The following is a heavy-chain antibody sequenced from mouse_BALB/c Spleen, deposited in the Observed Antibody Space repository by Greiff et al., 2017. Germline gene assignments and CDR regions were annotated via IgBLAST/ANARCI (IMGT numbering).Heavy chain of an antibody. V-gene: IGHV1-7*01. CDR1: GYTFTSYW. Sequence: VKLVESGAELAKPGASVKMSCKASGYTFTSYWMHWVKQRPGQGLEWIGYINPSTGYTEYNQKFKDKATLTADKSSSTAYMQLSSLTSEDSAVYYCARRDRYDGDAMDYWGQGTSVTVSS. CDR2: INPSTGYT. D-gene: IGHD2-14*01. CDR3: ARRDRYDGDAMDY. J-gene: IGHJ4*01.